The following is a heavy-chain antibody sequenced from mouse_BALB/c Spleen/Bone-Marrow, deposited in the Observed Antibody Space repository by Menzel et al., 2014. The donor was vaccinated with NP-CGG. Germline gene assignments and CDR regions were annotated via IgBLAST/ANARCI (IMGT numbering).Heavy chain of an antibody. J-gene: IGHJ4*01. Sequence: QVQLQQSGPELVKPGASVKISCKASGYAFNLSWMNWAKQRPRQGLEWIGRIYPGDGDTSYNGKFKGKATLTADKSSSTAYMQLINLTSVDSAVYFCARTGIGLDYWGQGTSVTVSS. CDR1: GYAFNLSW. CDR2: IYPGDGDT. V-gene: IGHV1-82*01. CDR3: ARTGIGLDY. D-gene: IGHD4-1*01.